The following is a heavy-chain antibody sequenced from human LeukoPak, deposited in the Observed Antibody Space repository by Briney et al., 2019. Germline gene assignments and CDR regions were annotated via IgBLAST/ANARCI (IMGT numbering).Heavy chain of an antibody. CDR3: ARVSRLRNPRTLDL. J-gene: IGHJ5*02. CDR2: IHEDGSQI. CDR1: GFTFPIYW. Sequence: GSLRLSCTASGFTFPIYWMTWVRQAPGKGLEWVANIHEDGSQIYYVDSVKGRFTISRDNAKNSLHLQMSSLRVEDTALYYCARVSRLRNPRTLDLWGQGTLVTVSS. V-gene: IGHV3-7*01.